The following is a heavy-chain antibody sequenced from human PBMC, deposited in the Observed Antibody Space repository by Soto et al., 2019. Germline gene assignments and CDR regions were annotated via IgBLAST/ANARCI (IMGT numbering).Heavy chain of an antibody. V-gene: IGHV3-23*01. CDR2: ISGSGGST. D-gene: IGHD6-19*01. J-gene: IGHJ4*02. CDR1: GFTFSSYA. Sequence: GGSLRLSCAASGFTFSSYAMSWVRQAPGKGLEWVSAISGSGGSTYYADYVRGRFTISRDNSKNTLYLQMKSLRAEDSASYYCAKEDTSSGSLDSWGQGALVTVSS. CDR3: AKEDTSSGSLDS.